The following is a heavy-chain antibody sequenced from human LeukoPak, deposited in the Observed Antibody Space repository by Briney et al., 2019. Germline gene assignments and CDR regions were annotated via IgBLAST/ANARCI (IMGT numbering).Heavy chain of an antibody. CDR2: INTDGTVT. CDR3: ATKQWLAPPPDS. D-gene: IGHD6-19*01. CDR1: GFTFNKYW. J-gene: IGHJ4*02. V-gene: IGHV3-74*01. Sequence: GGSLRLSCAASGFTFNKYWMLWVRQAPGKGLKSVSRINTDGTVTTYADSVKGRFTVSRDNADNTMFLQMNSVRDEDTAVYYCATKQWLAPPPDSWGQGTPVTVSS.